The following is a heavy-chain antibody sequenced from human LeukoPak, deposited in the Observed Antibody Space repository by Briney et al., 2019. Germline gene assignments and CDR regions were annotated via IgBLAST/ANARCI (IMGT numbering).Heavy chain of an antibody. J-gene: IGHJ4*02. D-gene: IGHD1-26*01. CDR2: INRDGSER. CDR1: GFTLGSFW. CDR3: ARDLVGASHY. V-gene: IGHV3-7*01. Sequence: GGSLRLSCAASGFTLGSFWMSWVRQAPGKGLEWVANINRDGSERYYVDSVKGRFTISRGNARNSLYLEMNTLRVEDTGVYYCARDLVGASHYWGQGTLVTVAS.